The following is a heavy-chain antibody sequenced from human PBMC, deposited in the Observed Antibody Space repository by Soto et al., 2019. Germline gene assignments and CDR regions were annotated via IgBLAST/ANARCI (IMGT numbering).Heavy chain of an antibody. J-gene: IGHJ4*02. CDR2: IVVGSGNT. V-gene: IGHV1-58*02. CDR1: GYTFTSYG. CDR3: AAGFVENADDY. D-gene: IGHD3-10*01. Sequence: EASVKVSCKASGYTFTSYGISWVRQARGQRLEWIGWIVVGSGNTNYAQKFLERVTITRDMSTSTAYMELSSLRSEDTAVYYCAAGFVENADDYWGQGTLVTVSS.